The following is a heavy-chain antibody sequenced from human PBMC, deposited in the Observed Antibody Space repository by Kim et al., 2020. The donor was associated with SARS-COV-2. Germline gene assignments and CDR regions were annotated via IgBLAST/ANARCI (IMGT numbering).Heavy chain of an antibody. V-gene: IGHV4-59*08. CDR3: ARHLSPVAGTGFDC. J-gene: IGHJ4*02. Sequence: PSLKSRVTISVDTSKNQFSLKLGTVTAADTAVYYCARHLSPVAGTGFDCWGQGTLVTVSS. D-gene: IGHD6-19*01.